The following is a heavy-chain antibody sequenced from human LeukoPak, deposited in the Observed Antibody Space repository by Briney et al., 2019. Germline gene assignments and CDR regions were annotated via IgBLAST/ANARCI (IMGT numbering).Heavy chain of an antibody. J-gene: IGHJ3*02. CDR3: AKFQPGGRYYGSGSYNRAFDI. Sequence: PGGSLRLSCAASGLTFSSYAMHWVRHPPGKGLEWVAVISYDGSNKYYADSVKGRFTISRDNSKNTLYLQMNSLRAEDTAVYYCAKFQPGGRYYGSGSYNRAFDIWGQGTMVTVSS. D-gene: IGHD3-10*01. CDR2: ISYDGSNK. V-gene: IGHV3-30-3*02. CDR1: GLTFSSYA.